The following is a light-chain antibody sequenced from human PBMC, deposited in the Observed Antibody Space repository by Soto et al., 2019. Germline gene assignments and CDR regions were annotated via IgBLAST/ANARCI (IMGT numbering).Light chain of an antibody. CDR3: QVWDSSSDHSRV. V-gene: IGLV3-21*02. CDR1: NIGSKS. CDR2: DDS. Sequence: SYELTQPPSVSVAPGQTARITCGENNIGSKSVHWYQQKPGQAPVLVVYDDSDRPSGSPERFSGSNSGNTATLTISRVEAGDEADYYCQVWDSSSDHSRVFGTGTKLTVL. J-gene: IGLJ1*01.